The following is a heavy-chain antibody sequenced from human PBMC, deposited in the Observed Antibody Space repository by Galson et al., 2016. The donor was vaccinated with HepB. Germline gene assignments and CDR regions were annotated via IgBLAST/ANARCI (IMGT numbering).Heavy chain of an antibody. V-gene: IGHV3-74*01. Sequence: SLRLSCAASGFSFNFHWMHWVRQAPGKGLVWLSRITSDGSSANYADSVKGRITISRDNAMHTLYLQMNGLSVEDTAIDYCARGGKWSLDAFDFWGLGTMVTVYS. CDR2: ITSDGSSA. CDR3: ARGGKWSLDAFDF. D-gene: IGHD2-15*01. CDR1: GFSFNFHW. J-gene: IGHJ3*01.